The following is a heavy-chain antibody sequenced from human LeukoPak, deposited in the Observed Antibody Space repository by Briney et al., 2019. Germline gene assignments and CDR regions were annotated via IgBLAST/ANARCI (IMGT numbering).Heavy chain of an antibody. CDR3: ARGDSALDY. D-gene: IGHD1-26*01. V-gene: IGHV3-23*01. CDR2: ISGSGGST. J-gene: IGHJ4*02. CDR1: GFTFSYYE. Sequence: GGSLRLSCAASGFTFSYYEMIWVRQAPGKGLEWVSAISGSGGSTYYADSVKGRFTISRDNSKNTLYLQMNSLRAEDTAVYYCARGDSALDYWGQGTMVTVSS.